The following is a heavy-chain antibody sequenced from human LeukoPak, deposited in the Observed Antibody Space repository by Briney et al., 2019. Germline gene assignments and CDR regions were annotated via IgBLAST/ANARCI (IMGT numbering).Heavy chain of an antibody. V-gene: IGHV3-48*02. CDR1: GFTFSSYS. Sequence: GGSLRLSCAASGFTFSSYSMNWVRQAPGKGLEWVSYISSSSSTIYYADSVKGRFTISRDNAKNSLYLQMNSLRDEDTAVYYCASLIGMDTAMVPFDYWGQGTLVTASS. CDR2: ISSSSSTI. J-gene: IGHJ4*02. D-gene: IGHD5-18*01. CDR3: ASLIGMDTAMVPFDY.